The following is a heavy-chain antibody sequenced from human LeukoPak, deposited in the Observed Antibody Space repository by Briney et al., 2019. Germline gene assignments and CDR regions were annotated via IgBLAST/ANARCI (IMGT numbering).Heavy chain of an antibody. J-gene: IGHJ4*02. D-gene: IGHD3-9*01. Sequence: ASVKVSCKASGYTFTPYFIHWVRQAPGQGLEWMGIINPTGGSTTYAQKFQGRVTVTRDMSTSTVYMELSSLTSEDTAVYYCARGLTPYYWGQGTLVTVSP. CDR1: GYTFTPYF. CDR3: ARGLTPYY. CDR2: INPTGGST. V-gene: IGHV1-46*01.